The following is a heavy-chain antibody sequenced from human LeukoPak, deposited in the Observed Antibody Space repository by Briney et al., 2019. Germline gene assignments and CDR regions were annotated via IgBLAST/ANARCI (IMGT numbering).Heavy chain of an antibody. CDR3: ARERIGNYYGSGSYLGRDAFDI. J-gene: IGHJ3*02. Sequence: ASVKVSCKASGYTFTSYYMHWVRQAPGQGLEWMGIINPSGGSTSYAQKFQGRVTMTRDTSTSTVYMELSSLRSEDTAVYYCARERIGNYYGSGSYLGRDAFDIWGQGTMVTVSS. D-gene: IGHD3-10*01. CDR2: INPSGGST. V-gene: IGHV1-46*01. CDR1: GYTFTSYY.